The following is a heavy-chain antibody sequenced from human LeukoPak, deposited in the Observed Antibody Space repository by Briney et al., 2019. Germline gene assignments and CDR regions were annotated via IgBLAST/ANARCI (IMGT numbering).Heavy chain of an antibody. Sequence: GASVKVSCKASGGTFSSYAISWVRQAPGQGLEWMGGIIPIFGTANYAQKFQGRVTITADESTSTAYMELSSLRSEDTAVYYCARDPPGEHSSSSLPAWGQGTMVTVSS. CDR3: ARDPPGEHSSSSLPA. CDR1: GGTFSSYA. CDR2: IIPIFGTA. D-gene: IGHD6-6*01. J-gene: IGHJ3*01. V-gene: IGHV1-69*13.